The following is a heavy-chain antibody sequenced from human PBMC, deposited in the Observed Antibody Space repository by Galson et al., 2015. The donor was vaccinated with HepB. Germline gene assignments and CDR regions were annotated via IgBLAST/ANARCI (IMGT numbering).Heavy chain of an antibody. J-gene: IGHJ3*02. CDR3: ATSLLSSYYDILTGYYQPDAFDI. Sequence: SLRLSCAASGFTFSSYAMSWVRQAPGKGLEWVSAISGSGGSTYYADSVKGRFTISRDNSKNTLYLQMNSLRAEDTAVYYCATSLLSSYYDILTGYYQPDAFDIRGQGTMVTVSS. V-gene: IGHV3-23*01. CDR1: GFTFSSYA. D-gene: IGHD3-9*01. CDR2: ISGSGGST.